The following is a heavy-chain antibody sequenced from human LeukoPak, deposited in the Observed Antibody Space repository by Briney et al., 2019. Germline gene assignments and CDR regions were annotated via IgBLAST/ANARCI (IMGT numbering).Heavy chain of an antibody. V-gene: IGHV4-4*07. CDR2: IYTSGST. D-gene: IGHD3-22*01. CDR3: ARDGAYYDSILGGMDV. CDR1: GGSISSYY. Sequence: PSETLSLTCTVSGGSISSYYWSWIRQPAGKGLEWIGRIYTSGSTNYNPSLKSRVTMSVDTSKNQFSLKLSSVTAADTAVYYCARDGAYYDSILGGMDVWGQGTTVTVSS. J-gene: IGHJ6*02.